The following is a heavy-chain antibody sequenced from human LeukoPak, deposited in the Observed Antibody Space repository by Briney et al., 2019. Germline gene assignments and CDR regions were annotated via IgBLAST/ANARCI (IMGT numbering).Heavy chain of an antibody. Sequence: GGSLRLSCAASGFTFSSYGMHWVRQAPGKGLEWVAVISYDGSNLDYADSVKGRFTISRDNAKNSLYLQMNSLRAEDTAVYYCARETGDSSGYYVYYFDYWGQGTLVTVSS. CDR2: ISYDGSNL. D-gene: IGHD3-22*01. CDR1: GFTFSSYG. V-gene: IGHV3-30-3*01. CDR3: ARETGDSSGYYVYYFDY. J-gene: IGHJ4*02.